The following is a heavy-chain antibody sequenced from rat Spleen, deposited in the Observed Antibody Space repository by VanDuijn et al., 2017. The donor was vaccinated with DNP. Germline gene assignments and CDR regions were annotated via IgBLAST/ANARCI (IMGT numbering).Heavy chain of an antibody. V-gene: IGHV1-60*01. CDR2: INPGTGGT. Sequence: QVQLQQSGAELTKPGSSVKISCKASGYTFTNYDVSWIKQRPGQALEWLGAINPGTGGTGYNERFKGKATLTVDKSSSTAFMQLSSLTPEDTAVYYCARERVNSGYDVMDAWGQGVSVTVSS. D-gene: IGHD1-11*01. CDR3: ARERVNSGYDVMDA. CDR1: GYTFTNYD. J-gene: IGHJ4*01.